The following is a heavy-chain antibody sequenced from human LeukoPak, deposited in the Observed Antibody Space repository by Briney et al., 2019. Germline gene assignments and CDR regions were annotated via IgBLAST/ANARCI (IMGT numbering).Heavy chain of an antibody. CDR1: GYTFTGYY. D-gene: IGHD3-3*01. Sequence: ASVTLSCNASGYTFTGYYMHWVRHAPGQGLGWMGCINPNSGGTNYEQKFQGRVTMTRDTSIGTAYMELSRLRSDDTAVYYCARDIRFLEWLYPDYWGQGTLVTVSS. V-gene: IGHV1-2*02. J-gene: IGHJ4*02. CDR2: INPNSGGT. CDR3: ARDIRFLEWLYPDY.